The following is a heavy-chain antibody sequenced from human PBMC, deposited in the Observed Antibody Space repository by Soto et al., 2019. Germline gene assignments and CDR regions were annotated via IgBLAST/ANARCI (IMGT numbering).Heavy chain of an antibody. CDR1: GGSISSGGYS. J-gene: IGHJ5*02. V-gene: IGHV4-30-2*01. CDR3: SRVPGP. Sequence: SETLSLTCAVSGGSISSGGYSWSWIRQPPGKGLEWIGYSYHSGSTYYNPSLKSRVTISVDRSKNQFSLKLSSVTAADTAVYYCSRVPGPWGQGTLVTVSS. CDR2: SYHSGST.